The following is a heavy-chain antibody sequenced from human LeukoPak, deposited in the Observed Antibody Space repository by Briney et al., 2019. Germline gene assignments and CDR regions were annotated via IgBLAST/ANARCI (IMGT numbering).Heavy chain of an antibody. Sequence: GGSLRLSCAASGFTFSSYAMSWVRQAPGTGLEWVSAISGSGGSTYYADSVKGRFTISRDNSKNTLYLQMNNLRAEDTAVYYFARSPGGWDDAFDIWGQGTKVTVSS. D-gene: IGHD1-26*01. CDR1: GFTFSSYA. V-gene: IGHV3-23*01. J-gene: IGHJ3*02. CDR3: ARSPGGWDDAFDI. CDR2: ISGSGGST.